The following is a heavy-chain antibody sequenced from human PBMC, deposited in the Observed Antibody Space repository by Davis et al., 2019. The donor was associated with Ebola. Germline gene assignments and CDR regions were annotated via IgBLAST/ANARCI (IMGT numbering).Heavy chain of an antibody. CDR2: INHSGST. V-gene: IGHV4-34*01. CDR3: ARVPKWLGAFDI. D-gene: IGHD3-22*01. J-gene: IGHJ3*02. Sequence: PSETLSPTCTVSGASISGYYGSWIRQPPGKGLEWIVEINHSGSTNYNPSLKSRVTISVDTSKNQFSLKLSSVTAADTAVYYCARVPKWLGAFDIWGQGTMVTVSS. CDR1: GASISGYY.